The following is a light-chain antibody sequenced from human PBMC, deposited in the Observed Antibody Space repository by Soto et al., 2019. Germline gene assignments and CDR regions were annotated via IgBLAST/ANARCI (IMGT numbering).Light chain of an antibody. J-gene: IGKJ2*01. CDR2: DTS. Sequence: EIVLTQSPSALSLSPGERASLSCKASQSVNSYLAWYQQKCGQAPRLLIYDTSNRATGIPYRFSGSGSGTDFTLTISSLEPEDFDVYYCQQRSSWLTFGQGTRLEIK. CDR3: QQRSSWLT. V-gene: IGKV3-11*01. CDR1: QSVNSY.